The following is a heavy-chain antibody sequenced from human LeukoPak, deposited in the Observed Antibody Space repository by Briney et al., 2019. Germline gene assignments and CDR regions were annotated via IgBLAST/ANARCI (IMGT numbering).Heavy chain of an antibody. CDR3: AREGPRGNSQFDY. V-gene: IGHV3-33*01. J-gene: IGHJ4*02. CDR1: GFIFSSYG. Sequence: GGSLRLSCAASGFIFSSYGMHWVRQAPGKGLEWVALIWYDGSNKYYADSVKGRLTISRDNSKNTLYLQMNSLRAEDTAVYYCAREGPRGNSQFDYWGQGTLVTVSS. D-gene: IGHD2/OR15-2a*01. CDR2: IWYDGSNK.